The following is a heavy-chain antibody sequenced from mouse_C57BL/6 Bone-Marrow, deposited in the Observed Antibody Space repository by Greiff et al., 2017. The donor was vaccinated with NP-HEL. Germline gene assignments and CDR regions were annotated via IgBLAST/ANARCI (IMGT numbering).Heavy chain of an antibody. D-gene: IGHD2-4*01. CDR1: GYTFTSHW. V-gene: IGHV1-56*01. Sequence: VQLQQSGPELVRPGASVKISCKAPGYTFTSHWMQWVRQRPGQGLEWIGEIFPGSGSTYYNEKFKGKATLTVDTSSSTADMQLSSLTSEESAVYFGARQGKSDYDGFAYWGQGTLVTVSA. J-gene: IGHJ3*01. CDR2: IFPGSGST. CDR3: ARQGKSDYDGFAY.